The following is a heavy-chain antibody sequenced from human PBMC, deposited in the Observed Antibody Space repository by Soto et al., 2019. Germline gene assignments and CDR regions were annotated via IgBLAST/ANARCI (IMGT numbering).Heavy chain of an antibody. CDR2: INHSGST. Sequence: PSETLSLTCAVYGGSFSGYYRSWIRQPPGKGLEWIGEINHSGSTNYNPSLKSRVTISVDTSKNQFSLKLSSVTAADTAVYYCARAGAGGTYYYGSGSRSWFDPWGQGTLVTVSS. D-gene: IGHD3-10*01. CDR1: GGSFSGYY. CDR3: ARAGAGGTYYYGSGSRSWFDP. V-gene: IGHV4-34*01. J-gene: IGHJ5*02.